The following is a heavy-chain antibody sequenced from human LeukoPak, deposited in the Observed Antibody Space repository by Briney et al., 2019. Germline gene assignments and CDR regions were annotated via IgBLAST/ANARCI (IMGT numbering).Heavy chain of an antibody. J-gene: IGHJ4*02. V-gene: IGHV1-69*01. CDR1: GGTFSSYA. Sequence: GSSVKVSCKASGGTFSSYAISWVRQAPGQGLEWMGGIIPILGTANYAQKFQGRVTITADESTSTAYMELSSLRSEDTAVYYCATRPGGPAAILHWWGQGTLVTVSS. CDR3: ATRPGGPAAILHW. D-gene: IGHD2-2*01. CDR2: IIPILGTA.